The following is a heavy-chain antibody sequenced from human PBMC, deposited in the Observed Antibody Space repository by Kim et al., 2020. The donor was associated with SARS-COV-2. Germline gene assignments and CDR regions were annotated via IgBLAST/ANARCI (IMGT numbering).Heavy chain of an antibody. CDR1: GFTFSNAW. CDR3: TLAGMINRIFDY. Sequence: GGSLRLSCAASGFTFSNAWMSWVRQAPGKGLEWVGRIKSKTDGGTTDYAAPVKGRFTISRDDSKNTLYLQMNSLKTEDTAVYYCTLAGMINRIFDYWGQGTLVTVSS. V-gene: IGHV3-15*01. J-gene: IGHJ4*02. CDR2: IKSKTDGGTT. D-gene: IGHD3-22*01.